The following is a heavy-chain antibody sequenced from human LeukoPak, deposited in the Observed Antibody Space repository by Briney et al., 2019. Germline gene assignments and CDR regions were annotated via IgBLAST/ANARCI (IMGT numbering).Heavy chain of an antibody. CDR2: IYYSGTT. D-gene: IGHD3-22*01. CDR3: ASHISGYYGSSPVFDY. J-gene: IGHJ4*02. V-gene: IGHV4-59*02. CDR1: GGSVTIYY. Sequence: SETLSFTCTVSGGSVTIYYWSWIRLPPGKGLEWLGYIYYSGTTNYNPSLKSRVTISVDTSKNQFSLKLSSVTAADTAVYYCASHISGYYGSSPVFDYWGQGSLVTVSS.